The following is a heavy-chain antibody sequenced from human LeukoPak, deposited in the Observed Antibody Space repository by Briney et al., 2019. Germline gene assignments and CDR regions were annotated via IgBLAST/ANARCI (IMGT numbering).Heavy chain of an antibody. V-gene: IGHV3-53*01. D-gene: IGHD3-10*01. Sequence: GGSLRLSCAASGFTVSSNYMSWVRQAPGKGLEWVSVIYSGGSTYYADSVKGRFTISRDNSKNTLYLQMNSLRAEDTAVYYCTTGRSTMVRGVIIRGDYYYYGMDVWGQGTTVTVSS. CDR3: TTGRSTMVRGVIIRGDYYYYGMDV. CDR1: GFTVSSNY. CDR2: IYSGGST. J-gene: IGHJ6*02.